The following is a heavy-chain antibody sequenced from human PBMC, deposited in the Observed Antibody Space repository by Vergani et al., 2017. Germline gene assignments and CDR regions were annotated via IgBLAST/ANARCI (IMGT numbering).Heavy chain of an antibody. J-gene: IGHJ6*03. V-gene: IGHV2-70*04. D-gene: IGHD1-7*01. CDR3: VYRKTECGTTGCFYPFYYYYYMDV. Sequence: QVTLKESGPALVKPTQTLTLTCTFSGFSVSTSGMRASWIRQPPGNSLEWLARIEWDDDEFYTTPLKTRLKIAKDTSKNQVVLTMANMDYVDTGTYYCVYRKTECGTTGCFYPFYYYYYMDVWGKGTTVTVSS. CDR2: IEWDDDE. CDR1: GFSVSTSGMR.